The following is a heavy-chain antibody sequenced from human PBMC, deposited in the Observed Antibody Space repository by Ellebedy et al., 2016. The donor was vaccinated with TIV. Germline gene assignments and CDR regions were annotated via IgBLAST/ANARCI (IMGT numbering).Heavy chain of an antibody. CDR1: GGSFSGYY. V-gene: IGHV4-34*01. Sequence: SETLSLTCAVYGGSFSGYYWSWIRQPPGKGLEWIGETNHSGSTNYNPSLKSRVTISVDTSKNQFSLKLSPVTAADTAVYYCARAIAVAGTGYFQHWGQGTLVTVSS. CDR3: ARAIAVAGTGYFQH. CDR2: TNHSGST. J-gene: IGHJ1*01. D-gene: IGHD6-19*01.